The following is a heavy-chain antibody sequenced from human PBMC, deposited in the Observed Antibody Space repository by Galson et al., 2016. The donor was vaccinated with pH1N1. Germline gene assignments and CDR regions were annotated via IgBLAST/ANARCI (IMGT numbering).Heavy chain of an antibody. CDR1: GFTFNIFA. CDR2: ISASGANT. V-gene: IGHV3-23*01. J-gene: IGHJ2*01. CDR3: VRDHVYGDYFERFFDL. D-gene: IGHD4-17*01. Sequence: SLRLSCAASGFTFNIFAMSWVRQAPGKGPEWVSSISASGANTNYADPVKGRFTISRDNSKNTLYLQTNSLRAEDTAIYYCVRDHVYGDYFERFFDLWGRGTLVTVSS.